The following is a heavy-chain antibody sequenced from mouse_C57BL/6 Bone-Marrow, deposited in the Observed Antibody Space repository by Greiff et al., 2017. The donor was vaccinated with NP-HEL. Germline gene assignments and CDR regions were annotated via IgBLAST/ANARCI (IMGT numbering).Heavy chain of an antibody. CDR3: ARRRGYYYGSSWYFDV. J-gene: IGHJ1*03. CDR1: GYTFTDYY. V-gene: IGHV1-19*01. CDR2: INPYNGGT. D-gene: IGHD1-1*01. Sequence: EVQLQQSGPVLVKPGASVKMSCKASGYTFTDYYMNWVKQSHGKSLEWIGVINPYNGGTSYNQKFKGKATLTVDKSSSTAYMELNSLTSEDSAVYYCARRRGYYYGSSWYFDVWGTGTTVTVSS.